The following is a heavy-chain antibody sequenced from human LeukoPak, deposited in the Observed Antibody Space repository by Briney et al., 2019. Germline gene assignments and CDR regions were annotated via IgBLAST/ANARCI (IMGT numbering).Heavy chain of an antibody. CDR1: GGSISSYY. J-gene: IGHJ4*02. CDR3: ARGNDLLTGYYAFDY. CDR2: IYYSGST. Sequence: PSETLSLTCTVSGGSISSYYWSWIRQPPGKGLGWIGYIYYSGSTNYNPSLKSRVTISVDTSKNQFSLKLSSVTAADTAVYYCARGNDLLTGYYAFDYWGRGTLVTVSS. V-gene: IGHV4-59*08. D-gene: IGHD3-9*01.